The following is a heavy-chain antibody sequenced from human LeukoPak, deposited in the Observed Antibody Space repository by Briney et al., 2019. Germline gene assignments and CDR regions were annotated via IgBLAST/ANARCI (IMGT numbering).Heavy chain of an antibody. Sequence: GGSLRLSCAASGFTFSDYYMSWIRQAPGKGLEWVSYISSSGSTIYYADSVKGRFTISRDNAKNSLYLQMSSLRAEDTAVYYCARVGYYYHSGGYHRAEYFQHWGQGTLVTVSS. D-gene: IGHD3-10*01. CDR1: GFTFSDYY. V-gene: IGHV3-11*01. J-gene: IGHJ1*01. CDR2: ISSSGSTI. CDR3: ARVGYYYHSGGYHRAEYFQH.